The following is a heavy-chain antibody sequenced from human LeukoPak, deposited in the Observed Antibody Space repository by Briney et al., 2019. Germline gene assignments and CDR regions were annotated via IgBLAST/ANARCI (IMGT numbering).Heavy chain of an antibody. D-gene: IGHD3-22*01. CDR2: IYYSGST. CDR1: GGSISSSSYY. V-gene: IGHV4-39*01. Sequence: SETLSLTCTVSGGSISSSSYYWGWIRQPPGKGLEWIGSIYYSGSTYYNPSLKSRVTISVDTSKNQFSLKLSSVTAADTAVYYCASITENYYDSSGYSNWGQGTLVTVSS. CDR3: ASITENYYDSSGYSN. J-gene: IGHJ4*02.